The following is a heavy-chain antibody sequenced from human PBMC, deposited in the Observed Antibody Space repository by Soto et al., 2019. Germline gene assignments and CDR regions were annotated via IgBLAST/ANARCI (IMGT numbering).Heavy chain of an antibody. CDR3: ARVWGADGAAFDI. CDR2: INAHTGNK. J-gene: IGHJ3*02. CDR1: GYTFASYG. Sequence: QGQLVQSGAEVKKPGASVMVSCKASGYTFASYGITCVRQAPGQGLEWLGWINAHTGNKKSAQKFQGRVTMTTDTPTNTAYRQLRSLRSDDTAIYYCARVWGADGAAFDIWGQGTVVNVSS. D-gene: IGHD3-16*01. V-gene: IGHV1-18*01.